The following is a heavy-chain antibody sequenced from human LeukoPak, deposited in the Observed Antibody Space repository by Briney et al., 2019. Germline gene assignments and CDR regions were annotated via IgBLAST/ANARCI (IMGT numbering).Heavy chain of an antibody. J-gene: IGHJ4*02. CDR2: ISAYNGDT. V-gene: IGHV1-18*01. Sequence: ASVKVSCKASGYTFTSYGISWARQAPGQGLEWMGWISAYNGDTNYAQKLQGRVTMTTDTSTSTAYMELRSLRSDDTAVYYCARVGEYCSSTSCYKAGGFDYWGQGTLVTVSS. D-gene: IGHD2-2*02. CDR3: ARVGEYCSSTSCYKAGGFDY. CDR1: GYTFTSYG.